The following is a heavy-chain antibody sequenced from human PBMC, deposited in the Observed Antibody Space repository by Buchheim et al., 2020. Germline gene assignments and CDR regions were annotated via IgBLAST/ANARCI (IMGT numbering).Heavy chain of an antibody. CDR1: GGSFSGYY. CDR3: ARGGPASYTVRRRYYFDY. V-gene: IGHV4-34*01. CDR2: INHSGST. D-gene: IGHD3-16*01. Sequence: QVQLQQWGAGLLKPSHTLSLTCAVYGGSFSGYYWSWIRQPPGKGLEWIGEINHSGSTHYNPRLKSRVTISVDTSKNQFSLKLSSVTAADTAVYYGARGGPASYTVRRRYYFDYWGQGTL. J-gene: IGHJ4*02.